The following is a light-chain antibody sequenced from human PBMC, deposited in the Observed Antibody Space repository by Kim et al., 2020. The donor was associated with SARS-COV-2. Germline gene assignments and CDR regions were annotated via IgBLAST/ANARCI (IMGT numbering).Light chain of an antibody. Sequence: SYELTQPPSVSVAPGKTARITCGGNNIGSKSVHWYQQKPGQAPVLVIYYDSDRPSGIPERFSGSNSGNTATLTISRVEAGDEADYYCQVRDIFSDHWVFG. CDR3: QVRDIFSDHWV. CDR1: NIGSKS. J-gene: IGLJ3*02. CDR2: YDS. V-gene: IGLV3-21*04.